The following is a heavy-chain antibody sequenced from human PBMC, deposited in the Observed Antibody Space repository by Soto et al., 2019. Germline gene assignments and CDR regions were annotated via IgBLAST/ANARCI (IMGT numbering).Heavy chain of an antibody. CDR1: GDSMTNTIYY. V-gene: IGHV4-39*07. J-gene: IGHJ6*02. D-gene: IGHD3-16*01. Sequence: PSETLSLTCTVSGDSMTNTIYYWGWIRQPPGKGLEWIGSIYYSGKTFYNPSLKSRVTISVDTSQNQFSLQLTSVTAADTAVYFCARAPPGPAPRWGVWGHGTTVTVSS. CDR3: ARAPPGPAPRWGV. CDR2: IYYSGKT.